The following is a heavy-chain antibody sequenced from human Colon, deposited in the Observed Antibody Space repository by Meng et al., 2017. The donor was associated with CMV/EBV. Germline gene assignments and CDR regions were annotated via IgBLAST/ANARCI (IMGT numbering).Heavy chain of an antibody. CDR2: ISSSSSYI. CDR1: GFTFSSYS. V-gene: IGHV3-21*04. D-gene: IGHD2-15*01. Sequence: GGSLRLSCAASGFTFSSYSMNWVRQAPGKGLEWVSSISSSSSYIYYADSVKGRFTISRDNAKNSLYLQMNSLRAEDTALYYCAKVRIVADYYGMDVWGQGTTVTVSS. J-gene: IGHJ6*02. CDR3: AKVRIVADYYGMDV.